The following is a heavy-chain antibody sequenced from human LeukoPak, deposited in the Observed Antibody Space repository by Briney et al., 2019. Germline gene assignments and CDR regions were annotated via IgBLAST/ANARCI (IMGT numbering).Heavy chain of an antibody. CDR3: ARGPKAYYFDSSGYVFDY. J-gene: IGHJ4*02. CDR1: GYTLTELS. CDR2: FDPEDGET. D-gene: IGHD3-22*01. V-gene: IGHV1-24*01. Sequence: ASVKVSCKVSGYTLTELSMHWVRQAPGKGLEWMGGFDPEDGETIYAQKFQGRVTMTRNTSISTAYMELSSLRSEDTAVYYCARGPKAYYFDSSGYVFDYWGQGTLATVSS.